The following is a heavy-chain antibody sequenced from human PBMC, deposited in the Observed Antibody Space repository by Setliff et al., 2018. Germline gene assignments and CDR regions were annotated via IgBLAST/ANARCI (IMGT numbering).Heavy chain of an antibody. CDR1: GYTFTAYY. CDR2: INSNGGGT. V-gene: IGHV1-2*02. D-gene: IGHD3-16*01. CDR3: ARKGPNSSSHVFGY. J-gene: IGHJ4*02. Sequence: ASVKVSCKASGYTFTAYYMHWVRQAPGQGLEWMGWINSNGGGTNYAQNFQGRVTMTRDTSISTVYMELSSLRFDDTAVYYCARKGPNSSSHVFGYWGQGTLVTVSS.